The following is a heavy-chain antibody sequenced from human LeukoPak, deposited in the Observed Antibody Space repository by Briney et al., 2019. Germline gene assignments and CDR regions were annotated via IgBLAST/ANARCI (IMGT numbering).Heavy chain of an antibody. J-gene: IGHJ6*03. CDR3: ARDRRGYSGYDSYYYYYMDV. V-gene: IGHV4-39*07. D-gene: IGHD5-12*01. Sequence: SETLSLTCTVSGGSISSSSYYWGWIRQPPGKGLEWIGSIYYSGSTYYNPSLKSLVTISVDTSKNQFSLKLSSVTAADTAVYYCARDRRGYSGYDSYYYYYMDVWGKGTTVTISS. CDR1: GGSISSSSYY. CDR2: IYYSGST.